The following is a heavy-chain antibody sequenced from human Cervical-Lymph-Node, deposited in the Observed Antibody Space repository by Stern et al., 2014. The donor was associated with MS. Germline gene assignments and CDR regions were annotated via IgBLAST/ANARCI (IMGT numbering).Heavy chain of an antibody. CDR1: GGSFNMDS. D-gene: IGHD6-13*01. CDR2: LTPMFGTS. CDR3: ARDQGGIADT. Sequence: VQLEESGAEVKKPGSSVKVSCKASGGSFNMDSISWVRQAPGQGLEWMGGLTPMFGTSNYAQKFQGRVTTTADVSTSTAYMELTSLRSEDTAVYFCARDQGGIADTWGQGTLVIVSS. J-gene: IGHJ5*02. V-gene: IGHV1-69*01.